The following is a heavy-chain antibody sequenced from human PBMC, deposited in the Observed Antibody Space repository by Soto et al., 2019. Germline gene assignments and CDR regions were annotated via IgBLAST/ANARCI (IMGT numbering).Heavy chain of an antibody. CDR1: GYTFTSYA. J-gene: IGHJ6*02. V-gene: IGHV1-3*01. Sequence: GASVKVSCKASGYTFTSYAMHCVRQAPGQRLEWMGWINAGNGNTKYSQKFQGRVTITRDTSASTAYMELSSLRSEDTAVYYCARNEPSLVVVPAASSYYYYYGMGVWGQGTTVTSP. CDR2: INAGNGNT. D-gene: IGHD2-2*01. CDR3: ARNEPSLVVVPAASSYYYYYGMGV.